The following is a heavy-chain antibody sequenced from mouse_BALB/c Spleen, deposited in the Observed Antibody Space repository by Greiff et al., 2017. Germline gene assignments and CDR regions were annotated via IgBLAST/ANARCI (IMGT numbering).Heavy chain of an antibody. D-gene: IGHD1-1*01. J-gene: IGHJ2*01. V-gene: IGHV1S135*01. CDR2: IDPFNGGT. CDR3: ARGILGFDY. Sequence: VKQSHGKSLEWIGYIDPFNGGTSYNQKFKGKATLTVDKSSSTAYMHLSSLTSEDSAVYYCARGILGFDYWGQGTTLTVSS.